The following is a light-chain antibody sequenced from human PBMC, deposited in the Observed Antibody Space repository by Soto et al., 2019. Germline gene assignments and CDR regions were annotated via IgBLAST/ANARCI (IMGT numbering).Light chain of an antibody. Sequence: ENVLTQAPSTLFLSPREKATPSCRASQSVSSYLAWYQQKRGQAPRLLISGASSRATGIPDRFSGSGSGTDFTLTISRLEPEDFAVYYCQQYGSSPGTFGGGTKVDIK. CDR3: QQYGSSPGT. V-gene: IGKV3-20*01. J-gene: IGKJ4*01. CDR1: QSVSSY. CDR2: GAS.